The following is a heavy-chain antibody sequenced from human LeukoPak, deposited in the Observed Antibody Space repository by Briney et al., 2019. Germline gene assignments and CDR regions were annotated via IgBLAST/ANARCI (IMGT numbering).Heavy chain of an antibody. CDR3: ARDQPPPWVVVTATPYYFDY. J-gene: IGHJ4*02. Sequence: GGFLRLSCAASGFTFSSYWMSWVRQAPGKGLEWVANIKQDGSEKYYVDSVKGRFTISRDNAKNSLYLQMNSLRAEDTAVYYCARDQPPPWVVVTATPYYFDYWGQGTLVTVSS. CDR2: IKQDGSEK. V-gene: IGHV3-7*01. CDR1: GFTFSSYW. D-gene: IGHD2-21*02.